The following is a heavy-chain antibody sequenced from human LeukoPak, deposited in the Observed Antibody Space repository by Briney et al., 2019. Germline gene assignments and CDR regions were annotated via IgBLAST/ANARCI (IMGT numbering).Heavy chain of an antibody. V-gene: IGHV3-21*01. CDR1: GFIFSSYS. D-gene: IGHD3-10*01. CDR3: AREGYYGSGSYWFDP. CDR2: MSSSSSYI. J-gene: IGHJ5*02. Sequence: PGGSLRLSCAASGFIFSSYSMSWVRQAPGKGLEWVSFMSSSSSYIYYADSVKGRFTISRDNAKNSLYLQMNSLRAEDTAVYYCAREGYYGSGSYWFDPWGQGTLVTVSS.